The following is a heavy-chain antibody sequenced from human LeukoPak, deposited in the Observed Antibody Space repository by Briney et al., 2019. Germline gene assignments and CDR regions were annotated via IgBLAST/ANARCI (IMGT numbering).Heavy chain of an antibody. D-gene: IGHD4-17*01. CDR2: ISPYKGNA. CDR1: DYTFSTYV. Sequence: GASVKVSCKASDYTFSTYVISWVQQAPGQGPEWMGWISPYKGNAIYAQKLQGRVTMTTDTSTGTAYMELRSLTSDDTAVYYCATAQDYGEYVLGYFDYWGQGTLVTVSS. V-gene: IGHV1-18*01. CDR3: ATAQDYGEYVLGYFDY. J-gene: IGHJ4*02.